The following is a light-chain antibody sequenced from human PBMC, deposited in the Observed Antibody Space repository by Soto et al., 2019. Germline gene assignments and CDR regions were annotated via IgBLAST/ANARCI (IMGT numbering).Light chain of an antibody. J-gene: IGKJ5*01. CDR2: DAS. V-gene: IGKV1-39*01. CDR3: QQSYSTT. Sequence: IQMTQSPSSLSASVGDRVTITCQASQDISNYLNWYQQKPGKAPKLLIYDASNLETGVPSKFSGSGSGTDFTLTISSLQPEDFATYYCQQSYSTTFGQGTRLEIK. CDR1: QDISNY.